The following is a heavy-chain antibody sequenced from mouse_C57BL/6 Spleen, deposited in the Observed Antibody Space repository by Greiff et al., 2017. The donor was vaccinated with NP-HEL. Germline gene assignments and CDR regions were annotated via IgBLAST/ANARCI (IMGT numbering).Heavy chain of an antibody. CDR3: ARWALRSWFAY. CDR2: INPNNGGT. D-gene: IGHD1-1*01. Sequence: VQLQQSGPELVKPGASVKISCKASGYTFTDYYMNWVKQSHGKSLEWIGDINPNNGGTSYNQKFKGKATLTVDKSSSTAYMELRSLTSEDSAVYYCARWALRSWFAYWGQGTLVTVSA. J-gene: IGHJ3*01. CDR1: GYTFTDYY. V-gene: IGHV1-26*01.